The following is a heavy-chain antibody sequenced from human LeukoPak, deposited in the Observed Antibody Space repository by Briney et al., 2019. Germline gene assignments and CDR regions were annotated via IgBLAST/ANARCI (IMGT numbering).Heavy chain of an antibody. CDR2: INHSGST. Sequence: PSETLSLTCAVYGGSFSGYYWSWIRQPPGKGLEWIGEINHSGSTNYNPPLKSRVTISVDTSKNQFSLKLSSVTAADTAVYYCARVVKRLVPFDYWGQGTLVTVSS. D-gene: IGHD2-8*02. J-gene: IGHJ4*02. CDR3: ARVVKRLVPFDY. V-gene: IGHV4-34*01. CDR1: GGSFSGYY.